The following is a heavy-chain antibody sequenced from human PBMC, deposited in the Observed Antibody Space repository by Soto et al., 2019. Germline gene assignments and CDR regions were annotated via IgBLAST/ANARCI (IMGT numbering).Heavy chain of an antibody. J-gene: IGHJ5*02. CDR3: ARGLNDYGERWFDP. Sequence: LSLTCAVSGGSISSGGYSWSWIRQPPGKGLEWIGYIYHSGSTYYNPSLKSRVTISVDTSKNQFSLKLSSVTAADTAVYYCARGLNDYGERWFDPWGQGTLVTVSS. V-gene: IGHV4-30-2*01. CDR2: IYHSGST. CDR1: GGSISSGGYS. D-gene: IGHD4-17*01.